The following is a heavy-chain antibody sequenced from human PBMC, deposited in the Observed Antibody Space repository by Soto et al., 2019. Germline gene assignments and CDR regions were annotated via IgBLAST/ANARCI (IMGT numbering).Heavy chain of an antibody. CDR3: ARDAPTTESYYYYGMDV. J-gene: IGHJ6*02. V-gene: IGHV3-33*01. CDR2: IWYDGSNK. CDR1: GFTFSSYG. D-gene: IGHD4-17*01. Sequence: QVQLVESGGGVVQPGRSLRLSCAASGFTFSSYGMHWVRQAPGKGLEWVAVIWYDGSNKYYADSVKGRFTISRDNSKNTLYLQMNSLRAEDTAVYYCARDAPTTESYYYYGMDVWGQGTTVTVSS.